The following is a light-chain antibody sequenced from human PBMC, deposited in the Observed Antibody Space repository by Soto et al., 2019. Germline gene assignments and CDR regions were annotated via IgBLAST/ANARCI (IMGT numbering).Light chain of an antibody. CDR3: ETWDS. Sequence: QSVLTQSSSASASLGSSVKLTCTLSSGHSSYIIAWHQQQPGKAPRYLMKLEGSGSYNKGSGVPDRFSGSSSGADRYLTISNLQFEDEADYYCETWDSFGGGTQLTVL. CDR2: LEGSGSY. J-gene: IGLJ2*01. CDR1: SGHSSYI. V-gene: IGLV4-60*02.